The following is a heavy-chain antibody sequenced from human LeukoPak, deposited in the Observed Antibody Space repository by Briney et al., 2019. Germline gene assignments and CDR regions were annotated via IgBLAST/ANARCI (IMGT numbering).Heavy chain of an antibody. J-gene: IGHJ4*02. D-gene: IGHD3-10*01. CDR3: ARNRFYYGAGPKRDTYYFDY. V-gene: IGHV3-21*01. CDR2: SNSNSSCI. Sequence: ETLSLSCAVSGYSISSDCYYWWRQPPAEGRVEVSSSNSNSSCIYYEDSVKGRFTISRDNTKNTLSLPMNSLSAEDTAVYYCARNRFYYGAGPKRDTYYFDYWGQGTLVTVSS. CDR1: GYSISSDC.